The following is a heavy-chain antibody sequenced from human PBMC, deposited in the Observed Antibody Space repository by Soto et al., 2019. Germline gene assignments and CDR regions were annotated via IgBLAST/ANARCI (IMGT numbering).Heavy chain of an antibody. CDR3: ARPGAPTDTVVYDF. J-gene: IGHJ4*02. Sequence: LKISCKASGYSFANYWIGWVCQKPGKGLEWMGVIYPGDSETTYSPSFEGQVIISVDSSRGTAFLEWSSLKASDTAMYYCARPGAPTDTVVYDFWGQGTQVTVSS. V-gene: IGHV5-51*01. CDR2: IYPGDSET. D-gene: IGHD5-18*01. CDR1: GYSFANYW.